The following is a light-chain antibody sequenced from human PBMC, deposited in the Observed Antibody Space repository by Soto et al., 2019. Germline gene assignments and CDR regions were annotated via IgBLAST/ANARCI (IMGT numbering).Light chain of an antibody. CDR3: CSYAGISTFLI. V-gene: IGLV2-11*01. Sequence: QSVLTQPRSVSGSPGQSVTISCTGTSSDVGGSDYVSWYQQLPGKAPKLMIYDVNKRPSGVPDRFSGSKSGNTASLTISGLQDEDADDYFCCSYAGISTFLIFGGGTKLTVL. J-gene: IGLJ2*01. CDR2: DVN. CDR1: SSDVGGSDY.